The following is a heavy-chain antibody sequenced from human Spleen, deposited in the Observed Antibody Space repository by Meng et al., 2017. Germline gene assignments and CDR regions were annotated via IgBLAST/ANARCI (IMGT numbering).Heavy chain of an antibody. Sequence: QVQLQQSGPGLVKPSQTLSPTCAIPGDSVSSKSAAWHWIRQSPSRGLEWLGRTYYRSKWSKDYAVSVKSRITVNPDTSKNQFSLQLNSVTPEDTAVYYCARVGAGGVLDFWGQGTLVTVSS. D-gene: IGHD3-16*01. V-gene: IGHV6-1*01. CDR3: ARVGAGGVLDF. CDR2: TYYRSKWSK. CDR1: GDSVSSKSAA. J-gene: IGHJ4*02.